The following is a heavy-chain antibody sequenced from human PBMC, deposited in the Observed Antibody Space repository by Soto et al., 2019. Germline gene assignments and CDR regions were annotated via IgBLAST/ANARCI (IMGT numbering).Heavy chain of an antibody. CDR2: IGRGSGSGTV. V-gene: IGHV3-48*02. CDR3: ARKTNWTEGGP. Sequence: PGGSLRLSCAASGFVFSDYSMNWVRQAPGKGLEWVSNIGRGSGSGTVYYADSVKGRFTISRDNAKNSVSLQMNSLRDDDTAAYYSARKTNWTEGGPWHQGTLAIVSS. CDR1: GFVFSDYS. J-gene: IGHJ5*02. D-gene: IGHD3-16*01.